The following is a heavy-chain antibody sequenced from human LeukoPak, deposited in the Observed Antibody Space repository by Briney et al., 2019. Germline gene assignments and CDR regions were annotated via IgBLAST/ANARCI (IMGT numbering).Heavy chain of an antibody. D-gene: IGHD3-10*01. CDR2: IRSKAYGGTT. CDR3: SRVLLLWFGDGAFDI. Sequence: GGSLRLSCTASGFTFGDYAMSWVRQAPGEGLECVGFIRSKAYGGTTEYAASVKGRFTFSRDDSKSIAYLQMNSLKTEDTAVYYCSRVLLLWFGDGAFDIWGQGTMVTVSS. V-gene: IGHV3-49*04. J-gene: IGHJ3*02. CDR1: GFTFGDYA.